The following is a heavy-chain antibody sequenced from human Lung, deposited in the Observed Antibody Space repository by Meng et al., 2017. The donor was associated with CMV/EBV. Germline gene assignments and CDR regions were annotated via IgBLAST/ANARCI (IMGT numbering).Heavy chain of an antibody. CDR2: IYHSGST. V-gene: IGHV4-38-2*02. CDR3: ARSSSTVFWFDP. J-gene: IGHJ5*02. Sequence: SXTXSLXCTVSGYSISSGYYWGWIRQPTGKGLGWIGSIYHSGSTYYNPSLKSRVTISVDTSKNQFSLKVSSVTAADTAVYHCARSSSTVFWFDPWGQGTLVTVSS. CDR1: GYSISSGYY. D-gene: IGHD1-14*01.